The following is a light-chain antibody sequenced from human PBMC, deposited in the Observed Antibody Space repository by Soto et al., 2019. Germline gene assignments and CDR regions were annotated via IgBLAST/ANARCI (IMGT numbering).Light chain of an antibody. J-gene: IGLJ1*01. CDR3: GSYTTSSNYV. V-gene: IGLV2-14*01. CDR2: DVS. Sequence: QSVLAQPASVSGSPGQSITISCTGTSSDVGGYNYVSWYQQHPGKAPKLMIFDVSNRPSGVSNRFSGSKSGNTASLTISGLQSEDEAEYYCGSYTTSSNYVFGTGTKVTVL. CDR1: SSDVGGYNY.